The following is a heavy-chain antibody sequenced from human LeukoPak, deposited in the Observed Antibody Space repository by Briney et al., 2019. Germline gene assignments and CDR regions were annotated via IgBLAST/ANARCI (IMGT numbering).Heavy chain of an antibody. CDR2: IYYTGNT. J-gene: IGHJ2*01. CDR3: ARRGEVQGGGDRTHYWYFDL. D-gene: IGHD2-21*02. V-gene: IGHV4-59*01. CDR1: GGSIFSYY. Sequence: PSETLSLTCTVSGGSIFSYYWSWIRLPPGKGLEWIGFIYYTGNTKSNPSLKSRVTISVDTPKNHFSLKLSSVTAADTAVYYCARRGEVQGGGDRTHYWYFDLWGRGTLVTVSS.